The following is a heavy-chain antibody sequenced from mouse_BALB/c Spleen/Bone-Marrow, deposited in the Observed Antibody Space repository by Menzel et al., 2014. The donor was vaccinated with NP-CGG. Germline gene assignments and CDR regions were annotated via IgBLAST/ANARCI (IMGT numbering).Heavy chain of an antibody. CDR2: IYPSDSYT. Sequence: VQLVESGAELVRPGASVKLSCKASGYTFTSYWINWVKQRPGQGLEWIGNIYPSDSYTNYNQKFKDKATLTVDKSSSTAYMQLSSPTSEDSAVYFCTRAGNCGNYYAMDYWGQGTSVTVSS. CDR1: GYTFTSYW. V-gene: IGHV1-69*02. J-gene: IGHJ4*01. D-gene: IGHD2-1*01. CDR3: TRAGNCGNYYAMDY.